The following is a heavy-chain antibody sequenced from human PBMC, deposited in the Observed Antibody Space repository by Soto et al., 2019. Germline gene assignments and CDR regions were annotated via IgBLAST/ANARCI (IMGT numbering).Heavy chain of an antibody. J-gene: IGHJ4*02. D-gene: IGHD3-3*01. CDR3: ARPQQNYDFWSGYYTPALGY. Sequence: PGESLKISCEGSGYTFTYYWIGWVRQMPGKGLEWMGIIYPGDSDTRYSPSFQGQVTISADKSISTAYLQWSSLKASDTAMYYCARPQQNYDFWSGYYTPALGYWGQGTLVTVSS. CDR1: GYTFTYYW. V-gene: IGHV5-51*01. CDR2: IYPGDSDT.